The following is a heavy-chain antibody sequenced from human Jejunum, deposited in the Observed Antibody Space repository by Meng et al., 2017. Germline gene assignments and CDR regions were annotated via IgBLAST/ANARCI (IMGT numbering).Heavy chain of an antibody. V-gene: IGHV4-59*01. CDR1: GGSISRNY. D-gene: IGHD2-15*01. Sequence: SETLSLTCSVSGGSISRNYWSWIRQPPGKGLEWIGYVHYSGSTSYNPSLKSRVTISVDTSNNQFSLKLNSLTAADTAVYYYARFTPDTGPFDYWGQGTLVTVSS. CDR3: ARFTPDTGPFDY. J-gene: IGHJ4*02. CDR2: VHYSGST.